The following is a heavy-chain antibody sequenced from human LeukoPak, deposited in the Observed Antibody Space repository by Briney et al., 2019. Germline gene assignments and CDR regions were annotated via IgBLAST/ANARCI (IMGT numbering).Heavy chain of an antibody. J-gene: IGHJ6*03. V-gene: IGHV1-18*01. CDR2: ISAYNGNT. Sequence: ASVKVSCKASGYTFTSYGISWVRQAPGQGLEWMRWISAYNGNTNYAQKLQGRVTMTTDTSTSTAYMELRSLRSDDTAVYYCAGVEGNYGSGSYYYYYYMDVWGKGTTVTVSS. D-gene: IGHD3-10*01. CDR1: GYTFTSYG. CDR3: AGVEGNYGSGSYYYYYYMDV.